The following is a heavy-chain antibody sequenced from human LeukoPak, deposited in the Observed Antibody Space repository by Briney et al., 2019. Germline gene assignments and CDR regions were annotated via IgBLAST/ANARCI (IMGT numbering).Heavy chain of an antibody. CDR3: AKDLAVAETFDY. D-gene: IGHD6-19*01. V-gene: IGHV3-23*01. CDR1: GFTFSSYA. CDR2: ISGSGGST. J-gene: IGHJ4*02. Sequence: PGGSLRLSCAAPGFTFSSYAMSWVRQAPGKGLEWVSAISGSGGSTYYADSVKGRFTISRDNSKNTLYLQMNSLRAEDTAVYYCAKDLAVAETFDYWGQGTLVTVSS.